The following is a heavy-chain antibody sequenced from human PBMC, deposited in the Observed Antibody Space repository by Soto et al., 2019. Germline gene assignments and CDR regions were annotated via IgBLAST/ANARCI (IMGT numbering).Heavy chain of an antibody. D-gene: IGHD4-17*01. V-gene: IGHV4-30-2*01. CDR3: VRVYGDHTGAFDF. CDR1: GGSISGGSYS. CDR2: IFHSGTT. J-gene: IGHJ4*02. Sequence: QLHLQESGSGLVKPSQTLSLTCAVFGGSISGGSYSWSWIRQPPGKGLEWIGQIFHSGTTFYNPPLKSRVSISIDRSNNQFSLRVNSVTAADTAVYYCVRVYGDHTGAFDFWGQGTLVTVTS.